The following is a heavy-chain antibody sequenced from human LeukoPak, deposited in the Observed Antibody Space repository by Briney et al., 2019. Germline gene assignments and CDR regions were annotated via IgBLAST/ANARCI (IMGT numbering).Heavy chain of an antibody. Sequence: GGSLRLSCSASGFTFSSYAMHWVRQAPGKGLEWVAVISYDGSNKYYADSVKGRFTISRDNSKNTLYLQMNSLRAEDTAVYYCAKDLSWELWYYFDYWGQGTLVTVSS. CDR3: AKDLSWELWYYFDY. CDR2: ISYDGSNK. V-gene: IGHV3-30*04. CDR1: GFTFSSYA. D-gene: IGHD1-26*01. J-gene: IGHJ4*02.